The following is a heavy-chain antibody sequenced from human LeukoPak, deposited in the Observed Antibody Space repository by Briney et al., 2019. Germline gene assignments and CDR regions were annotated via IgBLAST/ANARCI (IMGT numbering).Heavy chain of an antibody. CDR3: ARDPNSSSSYGMDV. CDR2: INHSGST. Sequence: PSETLSLTCAVDGGSFSGYYWSWIRQPPGKGLEWIGEINHSGSTNYNPSLKSRVTISVDTSKNQFSLKLSSVTAADTAVYYCARDPNSSSSYGMDVWGQGTTVTVSS. J-gene: IGHJ6*02. V-gene: IGHV4-34*01. CDR1: GGSFSGYY. D-gene: IGHD6-13*01.